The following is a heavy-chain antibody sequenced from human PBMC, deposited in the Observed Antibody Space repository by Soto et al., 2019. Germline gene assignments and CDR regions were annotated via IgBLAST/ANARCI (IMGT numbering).Heavy chain of an antibody. CDR3: ASYSSSGTYYYCGMDV. V-gene: IGHV5-10-1*01. Sequence: PGESLKISCKGSGYSFTSYWISWVRQMPGKGLEWMGRIDPSDSYTNYSPSFQGHVTISADKSISTAYLQWSSLKASDTAMYYCASYSSSGTYYYCGMDVWGQGTTVTVSS. J-gene: IGHJ6*02. D-gene: IGHD6-6*01. CDR2: IDPSDSYT. CDR1: GYSFTSYW.